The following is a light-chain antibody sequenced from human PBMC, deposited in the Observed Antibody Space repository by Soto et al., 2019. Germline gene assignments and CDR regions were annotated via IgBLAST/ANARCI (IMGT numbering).Light chain of an antibody. J-gene: IGKJ3*01. CDR3: QQTYSFPFT. CDR2: TAS. Sequence: DIQMTQSPSSLSASVGDWVTITCRASQTIRTSINWYQQKPGKAPNLLIFTASSLHSGVPSRFSGTGSGTYFTLTVSSLQPEDFATYYCQQTYSFPFTFGPGTKVDIK. CDR1: QTIRTS. V-gene: IGKV1-39*01.